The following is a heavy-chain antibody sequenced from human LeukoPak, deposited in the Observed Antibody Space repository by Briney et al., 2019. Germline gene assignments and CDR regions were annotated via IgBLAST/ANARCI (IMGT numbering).Heavy chain of an antibody. J-gene: IGHJ4*02. D-gene: IGHD6-6*01. CDR1: GSLFTSYW. CDR2: IDPTDSYT. CDR3: ARRGRSSSNFDF. V-gene: IGHV5-10-1*01. Sequence: GAALQISCKGSGSLFTSYWITWVRQMPGKGREWMGIIDPTDSYTNYSPSFQGHVTISTDKSISTAYLQWNSLKASDTAIYYCARRGRSSSNFDFWGQGTLVTVSS.